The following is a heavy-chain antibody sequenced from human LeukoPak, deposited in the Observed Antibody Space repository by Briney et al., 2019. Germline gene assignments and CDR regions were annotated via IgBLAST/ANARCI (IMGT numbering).Heavy chain of an antibody. J-gene: IGHJ4*02. CDR2: IYYGGNT. CDR3: ARDTGRSGRYWYDY. V-gene: IGHV4-31*03. D-gene: IGHD1-26*01. Sequence: SETLSLTCTVSGDSLSSGGYYWNWIRQHPEKGLEWIGYIYYGGNTYYNPSLQSRLTISLDTSKNQFSLTLTSVTAADTAVYYCARDTGRSGRYWYDYWGQGTLVTVSS. CDR1: GDSLSSGGYY.